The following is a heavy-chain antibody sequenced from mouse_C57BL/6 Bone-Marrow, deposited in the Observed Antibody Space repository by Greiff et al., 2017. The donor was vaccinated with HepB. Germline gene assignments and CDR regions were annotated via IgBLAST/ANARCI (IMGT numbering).Heavy chain of an antibody. Sequence: QVHVKQPGAELVKPGASVKLSCKASGYTFTSYWMHWVKQRPGQGLEWIGMIHPNSGSTNYNEKFKSKATLTVDKSSSTAYMQLSSLTSEDSAVYYCARDAELLRYGYWGQGTTLTVSS. V-gene: IGHV1-64*01. CDR1: GYTFTSYW. CDR2: IHPNSGST. D-gene: IGHD1-1*01. J-gene: IGHJ2*01. CDR3: ARDAELLRYGY.